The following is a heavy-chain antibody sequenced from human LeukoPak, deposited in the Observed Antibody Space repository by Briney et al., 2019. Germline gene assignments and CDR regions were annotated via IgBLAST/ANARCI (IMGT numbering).Heavy chain of an antibody. V-gene: IGHV5-51*01. J-gene: IGHJ4*02. CDR2: IYPGDSDT. Sequence: GESLKISCKGSGYSFTSYWISWVRQMPGKGLEWMGIIYPGDSDTRYSPSFQGQVTISADKSISTAYLQWSSLKASDTAMYYCARPNYYDSSGYYYLFDYFDYWGQGTLVTVSS. CDR1: GYSFTSYW. D-gene: IGHD3-22*01. CDR3: ARPNYYDSSGYYYLFDYFDY.